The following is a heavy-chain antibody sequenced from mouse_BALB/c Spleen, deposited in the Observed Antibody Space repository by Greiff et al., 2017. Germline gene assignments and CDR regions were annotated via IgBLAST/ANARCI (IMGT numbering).Heavy chain of an antibody. CDR2: ISYSGST. CDR1: GYSITSDYA. CDR3: AKLVYAMDY. J-gene: IGHJ4*01. D-gene: IGHD4-1*01. V-gene: IGHV3-2*02. Sequence: VQLQQSGPGLVKPSQSLSLTCTVTGYSITSDYAWNWIRQFPGNKLEWMGYISYSGSTSYNPSLKSRISITRDTSKNQFFLQLNSVTTEDTATYYCAKLVYAMDYWGQGTSVTVSS.